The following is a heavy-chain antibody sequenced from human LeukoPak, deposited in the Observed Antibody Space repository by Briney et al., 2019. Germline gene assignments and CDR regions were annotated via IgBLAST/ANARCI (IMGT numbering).Heavy chain of an antibody. D-gene: IGHD6-13*01. CDR1: GGSISSYY. CDR2: IYYSGST. J-gene: IGHJ4*02. V-gene: IGHV4-59*08. Sequence: SETLSLTCTVSGGSISSYYWSWIRQPPGKGLEWIGYIYYSGSTNYNPSLKSRVTISVDTSKNQFSPKLSSVTAADTAVYYCARGGGSSSWYGYFDYQGPGNPGHRLL. CDR3: ARGGGSSSWYGYFDY.